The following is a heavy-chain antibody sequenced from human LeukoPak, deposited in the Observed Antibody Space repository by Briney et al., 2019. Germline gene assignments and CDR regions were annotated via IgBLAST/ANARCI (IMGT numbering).Heavy chain of an antibody. Sequence: SQTLSLTCTVSGGSLSSGSYYWSWIRQPAGKGLEWIGRMYTSGSTNYNPSLKSRVTISVDTSKNQFSLKLSSVTAADTAVYYWGRDEAYSRDWQTNPFFYYKDGLGKGTTVTVSS. CDR2: MYTSGST. V-gene: IGHV4-61*02. D-gene: IGHD2-21*01. J-gene: IGHJ6*03. CDR3: GRDEAYSRDWQTNPFFYYKDG. CDR1: GGSLSSGSYY.